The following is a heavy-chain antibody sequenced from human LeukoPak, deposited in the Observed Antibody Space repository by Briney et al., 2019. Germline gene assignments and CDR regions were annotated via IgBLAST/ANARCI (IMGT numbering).Heavy chain of an antibody. CDR2: IIPIFGTA. V-gene: IGHV1-69*05. D-gene: IGHD2-15*01. CDR3: ARGCSGGSCPLDY. J-gene: IGHJ4*02. Sequence: SAKVSCKASGGTFSSYAISWVRQAPGQGLEWMGGIIPIFGTANYAQKFQGRVTITTDESTSTAYMELSSLRSEDTAVYYCARGCSGGSCPLDYWGQGTLVTVSS. CDR1: GGTFSSYA.